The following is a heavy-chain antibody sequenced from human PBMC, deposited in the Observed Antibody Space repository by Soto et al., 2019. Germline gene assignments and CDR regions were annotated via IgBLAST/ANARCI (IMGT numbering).Heavy chain of an antibody. CDR1: GFTFSSYG. V-gene: IGHV3-30*18. CDR3: AKDANFGGTFYYMDV. D-gene: IGHD3-16*01. Sequence: GGSLRLSCAASGFTFSSYGMHWVRQAPGKGLEWVAVISYDGSNKYYADSVKGRFTISRDNSKNTLYLQMNSLRAEDTAVYYCAKDANFGGTFYYMDVWGKGTTVTVSS. J-gene: IGHJ6*03. CDR2: ISYDGSNK.